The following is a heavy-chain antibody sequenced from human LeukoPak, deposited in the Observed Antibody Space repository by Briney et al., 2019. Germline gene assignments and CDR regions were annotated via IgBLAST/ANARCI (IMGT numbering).Heavy chain of an antibody. Sequence: SETLSLXCTVSGGSISSYYWSWIRQPPGKGLEWIGYIYYSGSTNYNPSLKSRVTISVDTSKNQFSLKLSSVTAADTAVYYCARAYSNLYYYMDVWGKGTTVTVSS. J-gene: IGHJ6*03. D-gene: IGHD4-11*01. CDR1: GGSISSYY. CDR3: ARAYSNLYYYMDV. CDR2: IYYSGST. V-gene: IGHV4-59*01.